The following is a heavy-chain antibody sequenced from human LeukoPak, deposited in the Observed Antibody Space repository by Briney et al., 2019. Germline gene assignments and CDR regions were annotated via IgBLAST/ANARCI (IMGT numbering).Heavy chain of an antibody. CDR1: GFTFSSYG. V-gene: IGHV3-30*03. CDR2: ISYDGSNK. Sequence: GGSLRLSCAASGFTFSSYGMHWVRQAPGKGLEWVAVISYDGSNKYYADSVKGRFTISRDNAKNSLYLQMNSLRAEDTAVYYCARRYFDLWGRGTLVTVSS. CDR3: ARRYFDL. J-gene: IGHJ2*01.